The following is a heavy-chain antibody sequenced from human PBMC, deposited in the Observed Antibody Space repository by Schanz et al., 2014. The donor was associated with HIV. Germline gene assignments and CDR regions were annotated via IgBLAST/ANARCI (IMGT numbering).Heavy chain of an antibody. Sequence: VQLVESGGGVVRPGRSLRLSCAASGFNFNNYAMTWVRQAPGKGLEWVSSISESGGRTYYADSVNGRFTISRDNSKNTLYLQMTTLRIDDTAVYYCAKPEYDSRGSSQSHFDYWGQGTLVTVSS. CDR1: GFNFNNYA. J-gene: IGHJ4*02. V-gene: IGHV3-23*04. CDR2: ISESGGRT. CDR3: AKPEYDSRGSSQSHFDY. D-gene: IGHD3-22*01.